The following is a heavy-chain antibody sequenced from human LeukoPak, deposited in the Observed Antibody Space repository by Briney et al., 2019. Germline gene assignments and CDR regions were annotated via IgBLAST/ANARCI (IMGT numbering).Heavy chain of an antibody. J-gene: IGHJ4*02. CDR3: ARGYYGSGSYNPFDY. V-gene: IGHV1-69*05. CDR1: GGTFSSYA. CDR2: IIPIFGTA. Sequence: SVKVSCKASGGTFSSYAISWVRQAPGQGLEWMGGIIPIFGTANYAQKFQGRVTMTRDTSTSTVYMELSSLRSEDTAVYYCARGYYGSGSYNPFDYWGQGTLVTVSS. D-gene: IGHD3-10*01.